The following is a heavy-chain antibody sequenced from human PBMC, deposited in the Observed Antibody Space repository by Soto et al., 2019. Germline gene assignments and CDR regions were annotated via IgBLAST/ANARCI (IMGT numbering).Heavy chain of an antibody. V-gene: IGHV3-66*01. J-gene: IGHJ6*03. CDR3: ARAPDYGDLRYYYYYMDV. CDR1: GFTVSSNY. Sequence: GGSLRLSCAASGFTVSSNYMSWVRQAPGKGLEWVSVIYSGGSTYYADSVKGRFTISRDNSKNTLYLKMNSLRAEDTAVYYCARAPDYGDLRYYYYYMDVWGKGTTVTVSS. D-gene: IGHD4-17*01. CDR2: IYSGGST.